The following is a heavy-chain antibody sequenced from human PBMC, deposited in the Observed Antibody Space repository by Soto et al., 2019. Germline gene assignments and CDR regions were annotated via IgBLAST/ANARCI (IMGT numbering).Heavy chain of an antibody. CDR2: MWYDGLRQ. J-gene: IGHJ4*02. CDR1: GFTLNNYG. CDR3: VKESTPPFFDS. Sequence: QPGGSLRLSCVGSGFTLNNYGVHWVRQAPGKGLEWVALMWYDGLRQTYLDSVRGRFTVSRDSSTNTIYLQMNGLRVEDTGNYFCVKESTPPFFDSWGQGTPVTVSS. D-gene: IGHD2-15*01. V-gene: IGHV3-33*03.